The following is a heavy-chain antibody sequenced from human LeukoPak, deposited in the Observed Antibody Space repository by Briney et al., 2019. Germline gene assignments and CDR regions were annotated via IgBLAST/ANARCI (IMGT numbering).Heavy chain of an antibody. D-gene: IGHD2-2*01. CDR3: ARVLPPYCSSTSCGP. CDR1: GFTFSSYS. J-gene: IGHJ5*02. CDR2: ISSSSSTI. V-gene: IGHV3-48*01. Sequence: PGGSLRLSCAASGFTFSSYSMNWVRQAPGKGLEWVSYISSSSSTIYYADSVKGRFTISRDNAKNSLYLQMNSLRAEDTAVYYYARVLPPYCSSTSCGPWGQGTLVTVSS.